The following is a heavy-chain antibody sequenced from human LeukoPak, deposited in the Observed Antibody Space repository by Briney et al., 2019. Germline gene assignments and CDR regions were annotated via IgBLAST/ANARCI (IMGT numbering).Heavy chain of an antibody. Sequence: SETLSLTCTVSGGSLNGFYWNWIPQSPGKGLEGIGHVYFSGSTNHHPSLNRRVSISVDTSNNQFSLQMSAVTAADTAVYYCARGEALRQNYGLDVWGQGTTVTVSS. CDR3: ARGEALRQNYGLDV. J-gene: IGHJ6*02. CDR2: VYFSGST. D-gene: IGHD2/OR15-2a*01. V-gene: IGHV4-59*01. CDR1: GGSLNGFY.